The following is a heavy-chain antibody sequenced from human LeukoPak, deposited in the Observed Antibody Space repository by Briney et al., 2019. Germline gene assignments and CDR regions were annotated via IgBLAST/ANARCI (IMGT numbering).Heavy chain of an antibody. Sequence: SVKVSCKASGYTFTGYHVHWVRQAPGQGLEWMGGIIPIFGTANYAQKFQGRVTITADESTSTAYMELSSLRSEDTAVYYCASPYSSGWPGILYGMDVWGQGTTVTVSS. CDR3: ASPYSSGWPGILYGMDV. D-gene: IGHD6-19*01. CDR2: IIPIFGTA. J-gene: IGHJ6*02. V-gene: IGHV1-69*13. CDR1: GYTFTGYH.